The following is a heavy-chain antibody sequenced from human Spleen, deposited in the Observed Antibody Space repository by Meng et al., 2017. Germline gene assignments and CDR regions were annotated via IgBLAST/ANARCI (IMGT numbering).Heavy chain of an antibody. J-gene: IGHJ4*02. D-gene: IGHD4-11*01. V-gene: IGHV1-2*06. CDR3: ARGGTVTTQYYFEY. CDR2: IDPKTGGI. CDR1: RSTFTGYF. Sequence: QVQLVQSGAEVKNPGASVKVSCKASRSTFTGYFLHWVRQAPGQGLEWMGRIDPKTGGIKYAQRFQGRVTMTRDTSISTAYMELSGLRSDDTAVYFCARGGTVTTQYYFEYWGQGALVTVSS.